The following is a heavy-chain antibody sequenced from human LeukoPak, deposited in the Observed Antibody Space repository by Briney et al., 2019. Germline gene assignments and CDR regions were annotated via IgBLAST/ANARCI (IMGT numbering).Heavy chain of an antibody. CDR2: IYSGGST. CDR1: EFSVGSNY. Sequence: GGSLRLSCAASEFSVGSNYMTWVRQAPGKGLEWVSLIYSGGSTYYADSVKGRFTISRDNAKNSLYLQMNSLRAEDTAVYYCARLHYGGNSYFDYWGQGTLVTVSS. D-gene: IGHD4-23*01. CDR3: ARLHYGGNSYFDY. V-gene: IGHV3-53*01. J-gene: IGHJ4*02.